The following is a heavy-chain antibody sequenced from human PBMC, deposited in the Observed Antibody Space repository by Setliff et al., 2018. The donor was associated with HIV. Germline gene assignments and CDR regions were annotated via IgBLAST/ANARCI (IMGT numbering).Heavy chain of an antibody. V-gene: IGHV4-39*01. CDR2: IYYSGST. CDR3: ARRGAYYDILTGYRSHYFDY. Sequence: SETLSLTCTVSGGSISSSSYYWGWIRQPPGKGLEWIGSIYYSGSTYYNPPLKSRVTISVDTSKNQFSLKLSSVTAADTAVYYCARRGAYYDILTGYRSHYFDYWGQGTLVTVSS. J-gene: IGHJ4*02. D-gene: IGHD3-9*01. CDR1: GGSISSSSYY.